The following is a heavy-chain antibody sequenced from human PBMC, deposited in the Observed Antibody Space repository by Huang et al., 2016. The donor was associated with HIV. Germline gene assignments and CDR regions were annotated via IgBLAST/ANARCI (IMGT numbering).Heavy chain of an antibody. CDR3: AKAPLAAYYYYYMDV. CDR2: ISGNGNSK. J-gene: IGHJ6*03. V-gene: IGHV3-23*01. CDR1: GFTFSSHT. Sequence: EVQLLESGGGLVQPGGSLRLSCAASGFTFSSHTMSWVRQAPGKGLKWVSGISGNGNSKYYADSVKGLFTISRDNSKNTLFLQMNGLRAEDTAVYYCAKAPLAAYYYYYMDVWGKGTTVTVSS.